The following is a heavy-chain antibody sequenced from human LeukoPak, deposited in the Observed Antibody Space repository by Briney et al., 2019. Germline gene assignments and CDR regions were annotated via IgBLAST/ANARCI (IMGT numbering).Heavy chain of an antibody. CDR3: ARVLYDSSGYYYDYYYYYYMDV. V-gene: IGHV4-34*01. CDR1: GGSFSGYY. D-gene: IGHD3-22*01. Sequence: SETLSLTCAVYGGSFSGYYWSWIRQPPGKGLEWIGEINHSGSTNYNPSLKSRVTISVDTSKNQLSLKLSSVTAADTAVYYCARVLYDSSGYYYDYYYYYYMDVWGKGTTVTVSS. J-gene: IGHJ6*03. CDR2: INHSGST.